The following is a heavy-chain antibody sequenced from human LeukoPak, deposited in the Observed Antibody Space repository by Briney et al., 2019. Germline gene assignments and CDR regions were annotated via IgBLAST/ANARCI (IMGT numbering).Heavy chain of an antibody. D-gene: IGHD6-13*01. V-gene: IGHV1-18*01. CDR3: ARTYSSSWHYYYYYYMDV. J-gene: IGHJ6*03. Sequence: ASVKVSCKASGYTFTSYGISWVRQAPGQGLEWMGWISAYNGNTNYAQKLQGRVTMTTDTSTSTAYMELRSLRSDDTAVYYCARTYSSSWHYYYYYYMDVWGKGTTVTVSS. CDR2: ISAYNGNT. CDR1: GYTFTSYG.